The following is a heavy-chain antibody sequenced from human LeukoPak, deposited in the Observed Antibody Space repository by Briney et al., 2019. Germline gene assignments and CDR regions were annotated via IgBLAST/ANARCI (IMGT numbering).Heavy chain of an antibody. D-gene: IGHD3-22*01. CDR3: AKDLIMLTYYYDSSGYDFDY. CDR2: ISYGGST. V-gene: IGHV4-59*12. CDR1: GDSISSYY. J-gene: IGHJ4*02. Sequence: SETLSLTCTVSGDSISSYYWSWIRQPPGKGLEWIGYISYGGSTSYNPSLKSRVTISVDTSKNQFSLKLSSVTAADTAVYYCAKDLIMLTYYYDSSGYDFDYWGQGTLVTVSS.